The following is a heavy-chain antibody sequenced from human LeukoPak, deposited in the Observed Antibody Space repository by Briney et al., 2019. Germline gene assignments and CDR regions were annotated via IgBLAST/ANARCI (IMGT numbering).Heavy chain of an antibody. Sequence: GGSLRLSCAASGFTLNSYLMSWVRQAPGRGLEWVANIKKDGSEENYLDSVKGRFTIFRDNANNLLYLQMNSLRAEDTALYYCATIAAGGLDSWGQGTLVTVSS. CDR3: ATIAAGGLDS. CDR1: GFTLNSYL. D-gene: IGHD6-13*01. J-gene: IGHJ4*02. V-gene: IGHV3-7*01. CDR2: IKKDGSEE.